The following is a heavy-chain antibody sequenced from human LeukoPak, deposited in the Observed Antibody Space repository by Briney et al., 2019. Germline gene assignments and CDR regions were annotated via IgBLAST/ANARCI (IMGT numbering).Heavy chain of an antibody. CDR2: IYYSGST. Sequence: KPSETLSLTCTVSGDSISSYYWSWIRQPPGKGLEWIGYIYYSGSTNYNPSLKSRVTISVDTSKNQFSLKLSSVTAADTAVYYCARALIVARGYGMDVWGQGTTVTVSS. CDR3: ARALIVARGYGMDV. J-gene: IGHJ6*02. CDR1: GDSISSYY. V-gene: IGHV4-59*01. D-gene: IGHD5-12*01.